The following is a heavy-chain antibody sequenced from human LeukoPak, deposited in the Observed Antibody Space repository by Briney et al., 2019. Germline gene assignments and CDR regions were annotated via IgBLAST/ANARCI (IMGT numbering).Heavy chain of an antibody. CDR2: ISSSSSTI. CDR1: GFTFSSYS. Sequence: GGSLRLSCAASGFTFSSYSMNWVRQAPGKGLEWVSYISSSSSTIYYADSVKGRFTISRDNAKNSLYLQMNSVRAEDTAVYYCARDRIGVFDYWGQGTLVTVSS. D-gene: IGHD1-26*01. J-gene: IGHJ4*02. CDR3: ARDRIGVFDY. V-gene: IGHV3-48*01.